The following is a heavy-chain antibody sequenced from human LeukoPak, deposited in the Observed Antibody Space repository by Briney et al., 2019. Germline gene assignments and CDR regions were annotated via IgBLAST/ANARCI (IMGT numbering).Heavy chain of an antibody. D-gene: IGHD1-1*01. CDR2: IKEDESDE. CDR3: ARWRGRQSEFDY. Sequence: GGSLRLSCAASGFSFNTYAMSWVRQAPGKGLEWVAHIKEDESDEYYVNSVRGRFTASRDNAKNSVNLQMNSLRVEDTAVYYCARWRGRQSEFDYWGQGTLVTVSS. J-gene: IGHJ4*02. CDR1: GFSFNTYA. V-gene: IGHV3-7*01.